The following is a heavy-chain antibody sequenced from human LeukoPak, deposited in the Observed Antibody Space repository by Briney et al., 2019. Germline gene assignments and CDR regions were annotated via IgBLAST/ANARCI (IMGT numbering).Heavy chain of an antibody. V-gene: IGHV3-30-3*01. CDR3: ARDSGMVRGVLDY. CDR1: EFTFSSYA. CDR2: ISYDGSNK. Sequence: GGSLRLSCAASEFTFSSYAMHWVRQAPGKGLEWVAVISYDGSNKYYADSVKGRFTISRDNSKNTLYLQMNSLRAEDTAVYYCARDSGMVRGVLDYWGQGTLVTVSS. J-gene: IGHJ4*02. D-gene: IGHD3-10*01.